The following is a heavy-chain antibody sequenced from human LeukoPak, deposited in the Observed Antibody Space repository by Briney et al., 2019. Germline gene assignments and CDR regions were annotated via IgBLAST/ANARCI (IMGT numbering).Heavy chain of an antibody. CDR3: ARDQGSSGYYYAFDI. V-gene: IGHV4-4*07. CDR1: GGSIRGYY. J-gene: IGHJ3*02. CDR2: IYTSGST. D-gene: IGHD3-22*01. Sequence: SSETLSLTCSLSGGSIRGYYRSWIRQPAGKGREWIGRIYTSGSTNYNPSLKSRVTMSIDRSKNEFFLKLSSVTAADTAVYYCARDQGSSGYYYAFDIWGQGTMVTVSS.